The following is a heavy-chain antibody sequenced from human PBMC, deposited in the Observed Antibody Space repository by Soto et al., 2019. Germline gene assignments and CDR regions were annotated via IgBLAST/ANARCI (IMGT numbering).Heavy chain of an antibody. CDR3: AREGYYDSSGPFDY. V-gene: IGHV3-21*01. CDR2: ISSSSSYI. Sequence: GGSLRLSCAASGFTFSSYSMNWVRQAPGKGLEWVSSISSSSSYIYYADSVKGRFTISRGNAKNSLYMQMNSLRAEDTAVYYCAREGYYDSSGPFDYWGQGTLVTVSS. CDR1: GFTFSSYS. J-gene: IGHJ4*02. D-gene: IGHD3-22*01.